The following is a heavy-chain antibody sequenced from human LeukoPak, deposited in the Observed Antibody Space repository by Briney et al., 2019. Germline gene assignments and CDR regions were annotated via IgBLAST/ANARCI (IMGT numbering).Heavy chain of an antibody. CDR1: GYTFTSYD. CDR3: ARGGDFWSGYYTPYYYYYYGMDV. CDR2: MNPNSGNT. D-gene: IGHD3-3*01. Sequence: GASVKVSCKASGYTFTSYDINWVRQAPGQGLEWMGWMNPNSGNTDYAQKFQGRVTMTRNTSISTAYMELSSLRSEDTAVYYCARGGDFWSGYYTPYYYYYYGMDVWGQGTTVTVSS. J-gene: IGHJ6*02. V-gene: IGHV1-8*01.